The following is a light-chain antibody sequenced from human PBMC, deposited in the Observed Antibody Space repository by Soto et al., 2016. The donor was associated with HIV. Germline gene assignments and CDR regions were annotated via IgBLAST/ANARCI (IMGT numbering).Light chain of an antibody. V-gene: IGLV3-21*03. CDR1: NIGSKS. CDR2: DDS. Sequence: SYELTQPPSVSVAPGKTARITCGGNNIGSKSVHWYQQKPGQAPVLVVYDDSDRPSGIPKRFSGSNSGNTATLTISRVEAGDEADYYCQVWDSSSDHNYVFGTGTKVTVL. CDR3: QVWDSSSDHNYV. J-gene: IGLJ1*01.